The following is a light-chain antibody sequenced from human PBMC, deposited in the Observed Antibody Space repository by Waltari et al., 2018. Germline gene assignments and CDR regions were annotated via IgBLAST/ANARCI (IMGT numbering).Light chain of an antibody. CDR1: QSVSSF. CDR2: DAS. J-gene: IGKJ4*01. Sequence: EIVLTQSPATLSLSPGERGTLPCRASQSVSSFLTWFQQKPGQAPRLLIYDASTRATGIPARFSGSGSGTDFTLTISSLEPEDFAVYYCQQRSNWPLTFGGGTKVEFK. CDR3: QQRSNWPLT. V-gene: IGKV3-11*01.